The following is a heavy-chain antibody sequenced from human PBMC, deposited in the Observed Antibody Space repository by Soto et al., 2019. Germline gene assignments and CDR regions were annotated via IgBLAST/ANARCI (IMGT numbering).Heavy chain of an antibody. CDR2: IWYDGSNK. J-gene: IGHJ6*02. D-gene: IGHD6-19*01. Sequence: GGSLRLSCAASGFTFSSYGMHWVRQAPGKGLEWVAVIWYDGSNKYYADSVKGRFTISRDNSKNTLYLQMNSLRAEDTAVYYCARDVEAVASYYGMDVWGQGTTVTVSS. CDR3: ARDVEAVASYYGMDV. CDR1: GFTFSSYG. V-gene: IGHV3-33*01.